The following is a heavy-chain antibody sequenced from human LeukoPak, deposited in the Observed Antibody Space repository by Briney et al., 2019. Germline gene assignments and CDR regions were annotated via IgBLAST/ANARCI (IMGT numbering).Heavy chain of an antibody. CDR3: ARSRGYSGSAYDAFDI. J-gene: IGHJ3*02. CDR2: VYYSGST. D-gene: IGHD5-12*01. V-gene: IGHV4-59*01. CDR1: GVSINNYY. Sequence: PSETLSLTCSVSGVSINNYYWSWVRDPPGRGLEWIGYVYYSGSTNYNPSLKSRVTISVDTSKNQFSLKLSSVTAADTAVYYCARSRGYSGSAYDAFDIWGQGTMVTASS.